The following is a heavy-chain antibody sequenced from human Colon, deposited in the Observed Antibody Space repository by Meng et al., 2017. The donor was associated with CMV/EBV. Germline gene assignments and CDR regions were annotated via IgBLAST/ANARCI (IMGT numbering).Heavy chain of an antibody. CDR3: ARAAMVTGNDY. Sequence: GESLKISCAASGFTFSTYSMNWVRQAPGKGLEWVSSISTSSSYIYYANSVRGRFTISRDNAKNTVYLQMNSLRAEDTAVYYCARAAMVTGNDYWGQGALVTVSS. D-gene: IGHD5-18*01. CDR2: ISTSSSYI. V-gene: IGHV3-21*01. CDR1: GFTFSTYS. J-gene: IGHJ4*02.